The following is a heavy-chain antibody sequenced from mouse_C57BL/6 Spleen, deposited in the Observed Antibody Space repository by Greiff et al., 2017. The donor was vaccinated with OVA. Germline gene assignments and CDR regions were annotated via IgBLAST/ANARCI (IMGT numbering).Heavy chain of an antibody. CDR3: ARWSTTVVAIDY. V-gene: IGHV1-69*01. CDR2: IDPSDSYT. J-gene: IGHJ2*01. CDR1: GYTFTSYW. D-gene: IGHD1-1*01. Sequence: QVQLQQPGAELVMPGASVKLSCKASGYTFTSYWMHWVKQRPGQGLEWIREIDPSDSYTNYNQKFKGKSTLTVDKSSSTAYMQLSSLTSEDSAVYYCARWSTTVVAIDYWGQGTTLTVSS.